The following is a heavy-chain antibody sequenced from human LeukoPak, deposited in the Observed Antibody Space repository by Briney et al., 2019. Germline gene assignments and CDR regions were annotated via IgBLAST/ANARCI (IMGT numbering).Heavy chain of an antibody. Sequence: SVKVSCKASGGTFSSYAISWVRQAPGQGLEWMGRIIPNFGTANYAQKFQGRVTITTDESTSTAYMELSSLRSEDTAVYYCAREPADYVWGSYRPYFDYWGQGTLVTVSS. V-gene: IGHV1-69*05. CDR1: GGTFSSYA. D-gene: IGHD3-16*02. CDR3: AREPADYVWGSYRPYFDY. J-gene: IGHJ4*02. CDR2: IIPNFGTA.